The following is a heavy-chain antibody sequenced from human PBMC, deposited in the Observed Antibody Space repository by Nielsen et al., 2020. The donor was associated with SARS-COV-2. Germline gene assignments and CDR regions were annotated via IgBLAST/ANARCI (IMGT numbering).Heavy chain of an antibody. V-gene: IGHV3-30*04. CDR2: ISYDGSNK. D-gene: IGHD4-17*01. CDR1: GFTFSSYA. Sequence: GESLKISCAASGFTFSSYAMHWVRQAPGKGLEWVAVISYDGSNKYYADSVKGRFTISRDNSKNTLYLQMNSLRAEDTAVYYCARDLAGTTVTSFGDYWGQGTLVTVSS. CDR3: ARDLAGTTVTSFGDY. J-gene: IGHJ4*02.